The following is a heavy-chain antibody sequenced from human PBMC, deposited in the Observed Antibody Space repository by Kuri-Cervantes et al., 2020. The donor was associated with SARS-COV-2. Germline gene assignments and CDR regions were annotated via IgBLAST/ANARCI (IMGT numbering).Heavy chain of an antibody. CDR2: VNHNGGA. CDR3: AKLGGYTSGYNWFDP. Sequence: GSLRLSCTVSGYSISSGSFWSWIRQSPGKRLEWIGEVNHNGGANYNPSFRSRVTISVDPSKAQFSLNLISVTAADTAVYYCAKLGGYTSGYNWFDPWGPGTLVTVSS. CDR1: GYSISSGSF. D-gene: IGHD5-18*01. J-gene: IGHJ5*02. V-gene: IGHV4-38-2*02.